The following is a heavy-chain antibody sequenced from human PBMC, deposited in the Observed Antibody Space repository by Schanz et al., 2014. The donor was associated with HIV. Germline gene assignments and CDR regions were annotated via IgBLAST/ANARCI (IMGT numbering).Heavy chain of an antibody. CDR3: ANSLISATGERFAS. D-gene: IGHD2-8*02. V-gene: IGHV4-39*01. CDR2: IYYSANT. J-gene: IGHJ1*01. Sequence: QVQLQESGPGLVKPSQTLSLTCTVSGGSINNRSYYWGWIRQPPGKGLEWIGSIYYSANTYYNPSLKLRVPIAVDTSGNQFSLKLTAVTAADTAIYYCANSLISATGERFASWGQGTLVTVSS. CDR1: GGSINNRSYY.